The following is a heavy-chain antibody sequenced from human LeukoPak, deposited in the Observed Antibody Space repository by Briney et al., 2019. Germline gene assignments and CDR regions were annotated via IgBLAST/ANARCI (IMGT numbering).Heavy chain of an antibody. CDR2: IYPGDSDT. J-gene: IGHJ3*02. Sequence: GESLKISCKGSGYRFSTYWIAWVRQMPGKGLEWMGSIYPGDSDTRYSPSFQGQVTISADKSISTAYLQWSSLKASDTAMYYCARHSNEVSIWGQGTMVTVSS. CDR3: ARHSNEVSI. CDR1: GYRFSTYW. D-gene: IGHD4-11*01. V-gene: IGHV5-51*01.